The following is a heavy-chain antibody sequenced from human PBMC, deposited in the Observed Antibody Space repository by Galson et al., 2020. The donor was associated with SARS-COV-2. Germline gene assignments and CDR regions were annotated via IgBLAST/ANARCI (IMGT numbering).Heavy chain of an antibody. CDR3: ARDLRVTMIVVIISTYYSYGMDV. CDR1: GFTFSDYY. CDR2: ISSCSAI. J-gene: IGHJ6*02. Sequence: PGGSLRLSCAASGFTFSDYYMNWVRQAPGKGLEWVSSISSCSAIYYADSVKGRFTISRDNARNSLYLQMNSLGAEETAVYYCARDLRVTMIVVIISTYYSYGMDVWGQGTTVTVSS. V-gene: IGHV3-11*04. D-gene: IGHD3-22*01.